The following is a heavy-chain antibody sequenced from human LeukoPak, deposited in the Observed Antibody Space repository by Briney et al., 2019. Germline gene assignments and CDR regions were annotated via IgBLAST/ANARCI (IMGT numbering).Heavy chain of an antibody. CDR3: GRDPVAGTSNYYYYGMDV. D-gene: IGHD1-1*01. CDR2: IYHSGST. CDR1: GYSISSGYY. J-gene: IGHJ6*04. V-gene: IGHV4-38-2*02. Sequence: SETLSLICAVSGYSISSGYYWGWIRQPPGKGLEWIGSIYHSGSTYYSPSLKSRVTISVDTSKNQFSLKLSSVTASDTAVYYCGRDPVAGTSNYYYYGMDVWGKGTTVTVSS.